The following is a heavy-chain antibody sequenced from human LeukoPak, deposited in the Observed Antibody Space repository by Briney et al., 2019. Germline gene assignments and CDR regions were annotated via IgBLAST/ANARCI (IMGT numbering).Heavy chain of an antibody. J-gene: IGHJ3*02. CDR3: ARLPFSGYYDSSGYYPDAFDI. Sequence: PSETLSLTCTVSGGSISSSSYYWGWIRQPPGKGLEWIGSIYYSGITYYNPSLKSRVTISVDTSKNQFSLKLSSVTAADTAVYYCARLPFSGYYDSSGYYPDAFDIWGQGTMVTVSS. CDR2: IYYSGIT. V-gene: IGHV4-39*01. CDR1: GGSISSSSYY. D-gene: IGHD3-22*01.